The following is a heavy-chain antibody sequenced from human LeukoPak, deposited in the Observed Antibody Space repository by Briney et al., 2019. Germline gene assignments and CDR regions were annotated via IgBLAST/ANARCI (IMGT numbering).Heavy chain of an antibody. D-gene: IGHD2-15*01. CDR1: RFTFNTYA. J-gene: IGHJ4*02. V-gene: IGHV3-23*01. CDR2: ISSNGDIT. Sequence: GGSLRLSCVAPRFTFNTYAVNWVGQAPGKGLGWVSAISSNGDITSYADSVRARFTISSDNSKNTVFLQMNSLRAEDTAVYYCATVKRDCSGGSCYSYDYWGQGTLVTVSS. CDR3: ATVKRDCSGGSCYSYDY.